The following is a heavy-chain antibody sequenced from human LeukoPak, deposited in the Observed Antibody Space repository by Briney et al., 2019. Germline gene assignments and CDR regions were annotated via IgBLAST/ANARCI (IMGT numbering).Heavy chain of an antibody. CDR3: AKAPTRSEGFDY. CDR2: ISGSGGST. Sequence: GGSLRLSCAASGFTFSSYSMSWVRQAPGKGLEWVSAISGSGGSTYYADSVKGRFTISRDNSKNTLYLQMNSLRAEDTAVYYCAKAPTRSEGFDYWGQGTLVTVSS. J-gene: IGHJ4*02. V-gene: IGHV3-23*01. CDR1: GFTFSSYS.